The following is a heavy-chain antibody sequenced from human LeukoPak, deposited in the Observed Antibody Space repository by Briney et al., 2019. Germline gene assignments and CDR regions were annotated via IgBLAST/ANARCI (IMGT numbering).Heavy chain of an antibody. Sequence: GASVKVSCKTFGYTFTYYVISWVRQAPGQGLEWMGWINAYNGNTIDAQKFQGRVTMTTDTSTSTAYMELRSLRSDDTAVYYCARGEKPYDYWGQGTLVSVSS. J-gene: IGHJ4*02. V-gene: IGHV1-18*01. CDR3: ARGEKPYDY. D-gene: IGHD1-26*01. CDR2: INAYNGNT. CDR1: GYTFTYYV.